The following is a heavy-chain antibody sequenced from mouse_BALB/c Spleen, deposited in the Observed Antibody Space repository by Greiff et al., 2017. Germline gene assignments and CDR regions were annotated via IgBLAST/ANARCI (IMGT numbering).Heavy chain of an antibody. V-gene: IGHV6-6*02. CDR3: TRREGWLLPFAY. Sequence: EVKVEESGGGLVQPGGSMKLSCVASGFTFSNYWMNWVRQSPEKGLEWVAEIRLKSNNYATHYAESVKGRFTISRDDSKSSVYLQMNNLRAEDTGIYYCTRREGWLLPFAYWGQGTLVTVSA. CDR1: GFTFSNYW. J-gene: IGHJ3*01. D-gene: IGHD2-3*01. CDR2: IRLKSNNYAT.